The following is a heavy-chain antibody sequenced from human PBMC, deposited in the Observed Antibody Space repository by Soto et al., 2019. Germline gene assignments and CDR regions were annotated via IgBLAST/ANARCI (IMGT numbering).Heavy chain of an antibody. V-gene: IGHV1-2*04. CDR1: GYTFTGYY. CDR3: ESEGRIRITMVRGALLP. J-gene: IGHJ5*02. CDR2: INPNSGGT. Sequence: ASVKVSCKASGYTFTGYYMHWVRQAPGQGLEWMGWINPNSGGTNYAQKFQGWVTMTRDTSISTAYMELSRLRSDDTAVYYCESEGRIRITMVRGALLPWGQGTLVTVSS. D-gene: IGHD3-10*01.